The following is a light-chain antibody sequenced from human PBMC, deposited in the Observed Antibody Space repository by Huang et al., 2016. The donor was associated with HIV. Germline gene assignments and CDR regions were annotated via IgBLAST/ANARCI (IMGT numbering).Light chain of an antibody. J-gene: IGKJ1*01. CDR3: QQYYTTPRT. CDR1: QSLLYSSNNKNY. CDR2: WAS. Sequence: DIVMTQSPDSLAVSLDERATINCKSSQSLLYSSNNKNYLAWYQQKPGQSPKLLIYWASPRESGVPDRFSGSGSGTDFTLTISSLQAEDVAVYYCQQYYTTPRTFGQGTKVEIK. V-gene: IGKV4-1*01.